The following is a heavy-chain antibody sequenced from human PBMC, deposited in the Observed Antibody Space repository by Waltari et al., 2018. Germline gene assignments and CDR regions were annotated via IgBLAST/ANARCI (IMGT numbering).Heavy chain of an antibody. CDR3: TRDKVGIEDFDY. Sequence: VESGRGSVQAGGSLRLSCAASEFSFSAYWMNWVRQAPGRGPGWVGFIRNKADGGTPSYAEFVNGRFTISRDDSKNTLYLQMNSLQSEDTAVYYCTRDKVGIEDFDYWGQGVLVTVSS. CDR1: EFSFSAYW. J-gene: IGHJ4*02. D-gene: IGHD3-3*02. V-gene: IGHV3-72*01. CDR2: IRNKADGGTP.